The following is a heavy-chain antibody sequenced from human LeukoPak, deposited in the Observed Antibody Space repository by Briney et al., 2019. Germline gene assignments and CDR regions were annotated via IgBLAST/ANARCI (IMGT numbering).Heavy chain of an antibody. CDR1: GFTLSNYW. CDR2: INPDGSST. CDR3: TRMVATLRD. Sequence: GGSLRLSCAVSGFTLSNYWMHWVRQAPGKGLVWVSRINPDGSSTIYADSVKGRFTISRDNAKNTLYLQMNSLRVEDTAVYYCTRMVATLRDWGQGTLVTVSP. V-gene: IGHV3-74*01. D-gene: IGHD5-12*01. J-gene: IGHJ4*02.